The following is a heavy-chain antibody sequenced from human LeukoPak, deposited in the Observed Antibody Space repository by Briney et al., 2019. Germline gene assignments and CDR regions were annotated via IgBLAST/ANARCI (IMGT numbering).Heavy chain of an antibody. D-gene: IGHD3-22*01. CDR2: IYSGGTT. CDR3: TTMYYYDSSGYYSDY. CDR1: GFTFSSDW. J-gene: IGHJ4*02. V-gene: IGHV3-53*01. Sequence: GGSLRLSCAASGFTFSSDWMHWVRQAPGKGLEWVSIIYSGGTTYYADSVKGRFTISRDHSKNTLYLQMNSLKTEDTAVYYCTTMYYYDSSGYYSDYWGQGTLVTVSS.